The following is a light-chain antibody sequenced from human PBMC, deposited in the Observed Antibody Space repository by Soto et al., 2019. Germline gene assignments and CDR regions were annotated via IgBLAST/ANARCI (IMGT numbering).Light chain of an antibody. Sequence: DIQMTQSPSAVYASVGDTVTVTCRASQGITTFLAWFRQRPGKVPERLIYGASSLQSGVPSRFSGRGSGTEFTLTISSLQPEDFGTYYCLQHNSYPYTFGPGTKVDI. J-gene: IGKJ2*01. CDR2: GAS. CDR1: QGITTF. CDR3: LQHNSYPYT. V-gene: IGKV1-17*03.